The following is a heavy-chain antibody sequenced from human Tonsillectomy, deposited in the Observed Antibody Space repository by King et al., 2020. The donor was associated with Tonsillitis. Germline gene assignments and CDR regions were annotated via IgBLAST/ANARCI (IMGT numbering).Heavy chain of an antibody. CDR1: GGTFSSYT. J-gene: IGHJ6*02. CDR3: ASLLIDLQLWPEVFDYGGNGAVDV. V-gene: IGHV1-69*12. Sequence: VQLVQSGAEVKKPGSSVKVSCKASGGTFSSYTISWVRQAPGQGLEWMGGIIPIFGTANYAQKFQGRVTITADESTSTAYMELSSLRSEDTAVYYCASLLIDLQLWPEVFDYGGNGAVDVWGQGTTVTVSS. D-gene: IGHD4-23*01. CDR2: IIPIFGTA.